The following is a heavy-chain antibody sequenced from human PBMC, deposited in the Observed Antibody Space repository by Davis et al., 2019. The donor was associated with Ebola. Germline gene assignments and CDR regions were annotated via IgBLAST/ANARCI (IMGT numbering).Heavy chain of an antibody. CDR3: ARGLGYSGYPFDY. V-gene: IGHV4-34*01. CDR2: INHSGST. D-gene: IGHD5-12*01. J-gene: IGHJ4*02. Sequence: SETLSLTCAVYGGSFSGYYWSWIRQPPGKGLEWIGEINHSGSTNYNPSLKSRVTISVDTSKNQFPLKLSSVTAADTAVYYCARGLGYSGYPFDYWGQGTLVTVSS. CDR1: GGSFSGYY.